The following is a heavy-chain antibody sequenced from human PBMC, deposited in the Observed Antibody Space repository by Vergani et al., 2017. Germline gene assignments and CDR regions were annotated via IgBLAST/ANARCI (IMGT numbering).Heavy chain of an antibody. J-gene: IGHJ4*02. V-gene: IGHV1-2*02. D-gene: IGHD3-22*01. CDR1: GYTFTGYY. CDR3: ARVPKTGYDSSGYYFDY. Sequence: QVQLVQSGAEVKKPGASVKVSCKASGYTFTGYYMHWVRQAPGQGLEWMGWINPNSGGTNYAQKFQGRVTMTRDTSISTAYMELSRLRSDDTAVYYCARVPKTGYDSSGYYFDYWGQGTLVTVSS. CDR2: INPNSGGT.